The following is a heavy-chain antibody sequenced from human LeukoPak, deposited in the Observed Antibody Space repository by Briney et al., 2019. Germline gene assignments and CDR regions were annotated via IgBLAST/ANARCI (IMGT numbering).Heavy chain of an antibody. CDR2: INHSGST. D-gene: IGHD3-22*01. CDR3: ARGLYYDSSGYYFLNNWFDP. CDR1: GGPFSGYY. J-gene: IGHJ5*02. V-gene: IGHV4-34*01. Sequence: SETLSLTCAVYGGPFSGYYWSWIRQPPGKGLEWIGEINHSGSTNYNPSLKSRVTISVDTSKNQFSLKLSSVTAADTAVYYCARGLYYDSSGYYFLNNWFDPWGQGTLVTVSS.